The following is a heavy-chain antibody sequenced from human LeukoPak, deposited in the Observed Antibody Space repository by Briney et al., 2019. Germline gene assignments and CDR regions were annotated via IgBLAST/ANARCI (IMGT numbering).Heavy chain of an antibody. Sequence: GGSLRLSCAGSGFTFSSYAMHWVRQAPGKGLEWVAVISYDGSNKYYADSVKGRFTISRDNSKNTLYLQMNSLRAEDTAVYYCARGRYSSGWYPNYYYYYGMDVWGQGTTVTVSS. CDR3: ARGRYSSGWYPNYYYYYGMDV. D-gene: IGHD6-19*01. J-gene: IGHJ6*01. CDR2: ISYDGSNK. CDR1: GFTFSSYA. V-gene: IGHV3-30-3*01.